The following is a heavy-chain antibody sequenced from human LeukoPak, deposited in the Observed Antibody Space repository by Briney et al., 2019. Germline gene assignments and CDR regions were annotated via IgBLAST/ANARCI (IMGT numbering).Heavy chain of an antibody. CDR1: GYTFTDYY. D-gene: IGHD3-9*01. CDR2: INPNSGGT. V-gene: IGHV1-2*02. Sequence: ASVKVSCKASGYTFTDYYMHWVRQAPGQGLEWMGWINPNSGGTNYAQKFQGRVTMTRDTSISTAYMELSRLRSDDTAVYYCARTIRYFDWLPQYYFDYWGQGTLVTVSS. CDR3: ARTIRYFDWLPQYYFDY. J-gene: IGHJ4*02.